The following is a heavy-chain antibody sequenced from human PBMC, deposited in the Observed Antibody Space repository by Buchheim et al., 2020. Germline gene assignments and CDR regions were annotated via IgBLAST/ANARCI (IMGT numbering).Heavy chain of an antibody. J-gene: IGHJ4*02. CDR1: GFTFSSYA. CDR3: ARDPTLAAAGMDYYFDY. CDR2: ISYDGSNK. D-gene: IGHD6-13*01. Sequence: QVQLVESGGGVVQPGRSLRLSCAASGFTFSSYAMHWVRQAPGKGLEWVAVISYDGSNKYYADSVKGRFTISRDNSKNTLYLQRNSLRAEDTAVYYCARDPTLAAAGMDYYFDYWGQGTL. V-gene: IGHV3-30*04.